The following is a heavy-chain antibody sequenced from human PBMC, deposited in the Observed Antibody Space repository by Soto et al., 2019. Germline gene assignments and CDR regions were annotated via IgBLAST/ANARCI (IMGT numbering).Heavy chain of an antibody. CDR1: GFTFSSYG. CDR2: IWYDGSNK. CDR3: ARDGLAADDDSDYCCGMDV. Sequence: QVQLVESGGGVVQPGRSLRLSCAASGFTFSSYGMHWVRQAPGKGLEWVAVIWYDGSNKYYADSVKGRFTISRDNSKNALYLQMNSLRAEDTAVYYCARDGLAADDDSDYCCGMDVWGQGTTVTVSS. J-gene: IGHJ6*02. V-gene: IGHV3-33*01. D-gene: IGHD6-13*01.